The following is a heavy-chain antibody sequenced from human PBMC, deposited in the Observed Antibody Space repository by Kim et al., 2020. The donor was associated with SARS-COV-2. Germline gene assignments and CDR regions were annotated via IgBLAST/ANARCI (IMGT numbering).Heavy chain of an antibody. CDR3: AKVRAAAGNNNWFDP. V-gene: IGHV3-33*06. Sequence: DSVKGRFTISRDNSKNTLYLQMNSLRAEDTAVYYCAKVRAAAGNNNWFDPWGQGTLVTVSS. J-gene: IGHJ5*02. D-gene: IGHD6-13*01.